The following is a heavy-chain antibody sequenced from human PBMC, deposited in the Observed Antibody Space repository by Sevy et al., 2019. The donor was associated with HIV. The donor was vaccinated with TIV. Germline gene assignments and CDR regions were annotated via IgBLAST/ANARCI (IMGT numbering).Heavy chain of an antibody. D-gene: IGHD6-6*01. Sequence: GGSLRLSCAASGFTFSSYGMRWVRQAPAKGLEWVAVIWYDGSNKYYADSVKGRVTISRDNSKNTLFLQMNSLRDEDTTVYYCARGLAALPGYYYGMDVWGQGTTVTVSS. V-gene: IGHV3-33*01. CDR3: ARGLAALPGYYYGMDV. J-gene: IGHJ6*02. CDR1: GFTFSSYG. CDR2: IWYDGSNK.